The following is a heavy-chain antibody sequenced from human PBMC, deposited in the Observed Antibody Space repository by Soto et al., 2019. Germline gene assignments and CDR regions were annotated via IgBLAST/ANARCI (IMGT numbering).Heavy chain of an antibody. CDR1: GFTFRSHR. V-gene: IGHV3-74*01. CDR2: IDTDGGGT. Sequence: EVQLVESGGGLVQPGGSLRVSCAASGFTFRSHRIHWVRQAPGKGLEWVSRIDTDGGGTSYADSVKGRFSISTDNAGNTVYLQMNGLRVEDTAVYYCATVFDVCGQGTMDTVSS. J-gene: IGHJ4*02. D-gene: IGHD4-17*01. CDR3: ATVFDV.